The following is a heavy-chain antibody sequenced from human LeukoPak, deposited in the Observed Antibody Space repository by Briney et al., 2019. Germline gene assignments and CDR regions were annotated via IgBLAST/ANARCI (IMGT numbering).Heavy chain of an antibody. CDR3: ARDQAYSSGYRNYYYYGMDV. J-gene: IGHJ6*04. CDR1: GFTFSSYG. V-gene: IGHV3-30*03. Sequence: GRSLRLSCAAPGFTFSSYGMHWVRQAPGKGLEWVAVISYDGSNKYYADSVKGRFTISRDNSKNTLYLQMNSLRAEDTAVYYCARDQAYSSGYRNYYYYGMDVWGKGTTVTVSS. D-gene: IGHD6-19*01. CDR2: ISYDGSNK.